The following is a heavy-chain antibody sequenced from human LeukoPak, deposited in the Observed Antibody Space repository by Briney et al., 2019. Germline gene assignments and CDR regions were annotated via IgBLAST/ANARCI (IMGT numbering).Heavy chain of an antibody. D-gene: IGHD4-17*01. CDR1: GFTFSSYA. CDR2: TSYDGSNK. Sequence: GGSLRLSCAASGFTFSSYAMHWVRQAPGKGLEWVAVTSYDGSNKYYADSVKGRFTISRDNSKNTLYLQMNSLRAEDTAVYYCARDSTTVMLAYYFDYWGQGTLVTVSS. CDR3: ARDSTTVMLAYYFDY. V-gene: IGHV3-30*04. J-gene: IGHJ4*02.